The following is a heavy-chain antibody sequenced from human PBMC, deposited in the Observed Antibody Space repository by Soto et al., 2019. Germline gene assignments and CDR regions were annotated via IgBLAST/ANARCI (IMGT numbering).Heavy chain of an antibody. D-gene: IGHD5-18*01. J-gene: IGHJ6*02. CDR2: ISAYNGNT. CDR1: GYTFTSYG. Sequence: ASVKVSCKASGYTFTSYGISWVRQAPGQGLEWMGWISAYNGNTNSAQKLQGRVTMTTDTSTSTAYMELRSLRSDDTAVYYCARDQITAMVVYYYGMDVWGQGTTVTVSS. CDR3: ARDQITAMVVYYYGMDV. V-gene: IGHV1-18*01.